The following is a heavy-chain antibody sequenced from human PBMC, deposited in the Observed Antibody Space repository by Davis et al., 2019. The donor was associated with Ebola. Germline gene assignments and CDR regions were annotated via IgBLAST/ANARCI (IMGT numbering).Heavy chain of an antibody. J-gene: IGHJ6*03. CDR2: INPNSGGT. CDR1: GYTFTGYY. V-gene: IGHV1-2*04. CDR3: ARGGYCSSTSCNYYYYYMDV. D-gene: IGHD2-2*01. Sequence: ASVKVSCKASGYTFTGYYMHWVRQAPGQGLEWMGWINPNSGGTNYAQKFQGWVTMTRDTSISTAYMELSRLRSDDTAVYYCARGGYCSSTSCNYYYYYMDVWGKGTTVTVSS.